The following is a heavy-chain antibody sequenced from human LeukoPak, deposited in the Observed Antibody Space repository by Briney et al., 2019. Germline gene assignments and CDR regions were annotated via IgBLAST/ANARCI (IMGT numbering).Heavy chain of an antibody. J-gene: IGHJ4*02. Sequence: KPSETLSLTCTVSGASIRSHYWSWVRQPPGKGLEWIGYISYSGSTNYNPSLKSRVTISVDTSKNQFSLKTTSVTAADTAVYYCARAGGDISSSQDLDYWGQGTLVTVSS. D-gene: IGHD6-6*01. V-gene: IGHV4-59*11. CDR3: ARAGGDISSSQDLDY. CDR1: GASIRSHY. CDR2: ISYSGST.